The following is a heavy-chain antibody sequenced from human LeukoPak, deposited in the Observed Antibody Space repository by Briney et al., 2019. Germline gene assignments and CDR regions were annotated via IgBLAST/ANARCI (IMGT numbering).Heavy chain of an antibody. CDR3: ARVRGVGGPATHDSGGYFSPFDY. CDR1: GYTFTGYY. Sequence: SVKVSCKASGYTFTGYYMHWVRQAPGQGLEWMGGIIPIFGSANYAQKFQGRVTITADKSTSTAYMELSSLRSEDTAVFYCARVRGVGGPATHDSGGYFSPFDYWGQGTLVTVSS. D-gene: IGHD3-22*01. CDR2: IIPIFGSA. V-gene: IGHV1-69*06. J-gene: IGHJ4*02.